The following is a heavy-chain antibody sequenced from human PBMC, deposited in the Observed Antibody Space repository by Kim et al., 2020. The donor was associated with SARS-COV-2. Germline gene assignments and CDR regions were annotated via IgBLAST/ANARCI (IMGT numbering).Heavy chain of an antibody. Sequence: ASVKVSCKASGYTFTSYAMHWVRQAPGQRLEWMGWINAGNGNTKYSQKFQGRVTITRDTSASTAYMELSSLRSEDTAVYYCARVHYGSGSDDYWGQGTLVTVSS. J-gene: IGHJ4*02. CDR3: ARVHYGSGSDDY. CDR1: GYTFTSYA. V-gene: IGHV1-3*01. CDR2: INAGNGNT. D-gene: IGHD3-10*01.